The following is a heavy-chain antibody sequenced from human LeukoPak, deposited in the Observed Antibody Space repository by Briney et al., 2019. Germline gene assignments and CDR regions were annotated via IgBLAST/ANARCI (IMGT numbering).Heavy chain of an antibody. CDR2: VYHSGST. D-gene: IGHD3-16*01. CDR3: ARDRLGGAVASWIPDY. Sequence: SETLTLTCSVSGGSINNYYWSWIRQPPGKRLEWIGSVYHSGSTDYNPSLRSRVTISVDMSKNHFSLKVTSVTAADTAIYYCARDRLGGAVASWIPDYWGQGILVTVS. J-gene: IGHJ4*02. CDR1: GGSINNYY. V-gene: IGHV4-59*01.